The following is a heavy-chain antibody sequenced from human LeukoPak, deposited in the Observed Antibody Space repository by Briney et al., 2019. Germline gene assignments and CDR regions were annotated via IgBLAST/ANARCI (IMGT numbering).Heavy chain of an antibody. Sequence: GGSLRLSCSASGVTFSSYSMNWVRQAPGKGLEWVSYISSSSTITYYADSVKGRFTISRDNAKNSLYLQMNRLRAEDTAVYYCAVSFGYWGQGALVTVSS. CDR3: AVSFGY. V-gene: IGHV3-48*01. CDR1: GVTFSSYS. D-gene: IGHD5/OR15-5a*01. CDR2: ISSSSTIT. J-gene: IGHJ4*02.